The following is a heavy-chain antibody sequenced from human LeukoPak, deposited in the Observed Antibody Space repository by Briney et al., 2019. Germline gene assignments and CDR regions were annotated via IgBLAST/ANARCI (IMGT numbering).Heavy chain of an antibody. V-gene: IGHV4-39*07. CDR2: IYYSGST. Sequence: PSETLSLTCTVSGGSISSSSYYWGWIRQPPGKGLEWIGSIYYSGSTYYNPSLKSRVTISVDTSKNQFSLKLSSVTAADTAVYYCARAGEGSDYYYYYYMDIWGKGTTVTVSS. CDR3: ARAGEGSDYYYYYYMDI. D-gene: IGHD3-16*01. J-gene: IGHJ6*03. CDR1: GGSISSSSYY.